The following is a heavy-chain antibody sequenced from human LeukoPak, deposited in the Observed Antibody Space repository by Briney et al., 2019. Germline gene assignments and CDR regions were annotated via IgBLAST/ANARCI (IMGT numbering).Heavy chain of an antibody. Sequence: GGSLRLSCAASGFTFSSHDMHWVRQASGKGLEWVAIISYDGGKKDYADSVKGRFTISRDNSKNTLYLQMNSLRAEDTAVYYCARGPSGYHNTGGQGTLVTVSS. D-gene: IGHD5-12*01. CDR2: ISYDGGKK. CDR3: ARGPSGYHNT. CDR1: GFTFSSHD. V-gene: IGHV3-30*03. J-gene: IGHJ4*02.